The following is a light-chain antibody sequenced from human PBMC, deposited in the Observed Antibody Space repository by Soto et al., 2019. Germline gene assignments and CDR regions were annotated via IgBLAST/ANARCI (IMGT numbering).Light chain of an antibody. Sequence: EIVMTQSPATLSVSPGERATLSCRASQSVSNNLAWYQQKPGQAPRLLIYGASTRATGITARFSGSGSGTEFTLTISSLQSEDFAVYHCQQYDTWPPLTFGGGTKVEIK. CDR3: QQYDTWPPLT. J-gene: IGKJ4*01. CDR1: QSVSNN. CDR2: GAS. V-gene: IGKV3-15*01.